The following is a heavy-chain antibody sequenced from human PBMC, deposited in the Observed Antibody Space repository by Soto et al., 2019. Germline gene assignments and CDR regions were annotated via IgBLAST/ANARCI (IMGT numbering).Heavy chain of an antibody. CDR3: AGRCDGTNCLGHFDY. Sequence: QVQLVQSGAEVKKPGASVKVSCKASGYTFTSYAMHWVRQAPGQRLEWMGWINAGNGNTKYSQKFQGRVTITRDTSASTAYMELNSLRSEDTAVYYCAGRCDGTNCLGHFDYWGQGTLVTVSS. D-gene: IGHD2-2*01. V-gene: IGHV1-3*01. CDR2: INAGNGNT. J-gene: IGHJ4*02. CDR1: GYTFTSYA.